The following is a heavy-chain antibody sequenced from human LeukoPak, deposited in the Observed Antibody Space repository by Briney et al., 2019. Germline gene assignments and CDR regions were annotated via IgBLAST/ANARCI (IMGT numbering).Heavy chain of an antibody. D-gene: IGHD3-22*01. CDR1: GYTFTGYY. V-gene: IGHV1-2*02. CDR3: ARDAYDSSGYYYHDAFDI. CDR2: INPNSGGT. J-gene: IGHJ3*02. Sequence: ASVKVSCKASGYTFTGYYMHWVRQAPGQGLEWMGWINPNSGGTNYAQKFQGRVTMTRDTSISTAYMELSRLRSDDTAVYYCARDAYDSSGYYYHDAFDIWGLGTMVTVSS.